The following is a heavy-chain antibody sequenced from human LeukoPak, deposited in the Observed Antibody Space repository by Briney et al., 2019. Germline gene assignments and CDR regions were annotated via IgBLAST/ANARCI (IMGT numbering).Heavy chain of an antibody. CDR3: ARGTRGYSYGNYYYYMDV. CDR1: GGSFSGYY. J-gene: IGHJ6*03. CDR2: INHSGST. Sequence: SETLSLTCAVYGGSFSGYYWSWIRQPPGKGLEWIGEINHSGSTNYNPSLKSRVTISVDTSKNQFSPKLSSVTAADTAVYYCARGTRGYSYGNYYYYMDVWGKGTTVTVSS. D-gene: IGHD5-18*01. V-gene: IGHV4-34*01.